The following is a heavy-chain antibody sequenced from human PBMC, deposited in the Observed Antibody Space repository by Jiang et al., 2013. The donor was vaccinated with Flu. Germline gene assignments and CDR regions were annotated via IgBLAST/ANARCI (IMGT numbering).Heavy chain of an antibody. V-gene: IGHV1-69*04. CDR2: IIPILGTA. CDR3: ARLLWPYYYYGMDV. J-gene: IGHJ6*02. Sequence: GGTFSSYAISWVRQAPEQGLEWMGRIIPILGTANYAQKFQGRVTITADKSTSTAYMELSSLRSEDTAVYYCARLLWPYYYYGMDVWGQGTTVTVSS. D-gene: IGHD2-2*01. CDR1: GGTFSSYA.